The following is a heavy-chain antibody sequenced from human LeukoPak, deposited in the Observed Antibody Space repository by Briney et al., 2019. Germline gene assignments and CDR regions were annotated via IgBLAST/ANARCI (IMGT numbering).Heavy chain of an antibody. CDR2: IYSSGST. CDR1: GGSISGYY. D-gene: IGHD1-1*01. CDR3: ARVDEVGQLSAPPFYYYMDV. V-gene: IGHV4-4*07. Sequence: SETLSLTCSVSGGSISGYYWSWIRQPAGKGLEWIGRIYSSGSTRYSPSFESRVTMTVDTSKNQFSLKLTSVTAAVTAIYYCARVDEVGQLSAPPFYYYMDVWGKGKSVTVSS. J-gene: IGHJ6*03.